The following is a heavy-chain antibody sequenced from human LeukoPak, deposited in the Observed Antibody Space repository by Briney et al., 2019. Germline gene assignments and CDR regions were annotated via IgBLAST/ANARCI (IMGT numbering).Heavy chain of an antibody. J-gene: IGHJ4*02. CDR3: ARDGISYGIDY. Sequence: SQTLSLTCTVSGASISSGGYYWSWIRQHPGKGLERIGYIYYSGTTYYNPSLKSRVTISVDTSENQFSLKLTSVTAADTAVYYCARDGISYGIDYWGQGTLVTVSS. CDR2: IYYSGTT. V-gene: IGHV4-31*03. CDR1: GASISSGGYY. D-gene: IGHD5-18*01.